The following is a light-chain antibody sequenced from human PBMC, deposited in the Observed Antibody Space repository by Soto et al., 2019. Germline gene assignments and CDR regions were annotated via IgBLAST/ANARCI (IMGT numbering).Light chain of an antibody. V-gene: IGLV2-14*01. Sequence: QSALTQPASVSGSPGQSITISCTGTSVDVGGYNYVSWYQQHPGKAPKLMIYAVSYRPSGVSNRFSASKSGNTASLTISGLQAEDEADYYCSSYTSSSTYVFGTGTKVTVL. CDR2: AVS. J-gene: IGLJ1*01. CDR3: SSYTSSSTYV. CDR1: SVDVGGYNY.